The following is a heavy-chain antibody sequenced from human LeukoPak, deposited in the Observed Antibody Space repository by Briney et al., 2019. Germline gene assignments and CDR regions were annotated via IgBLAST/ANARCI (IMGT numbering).Heavy chain of an antibody. CDR3: ARGGVGLVIIPGWEYDYYGLDV. D-gene: IGHD3/OR15-3a*01. V-gene: IGHV3-21*01. CDR1: GFTLSTYC. CDR2: ISSSASYM. J-gene: IGHJ6*02. Sequence: GGSLRLSCAASGFTLSTYCMNWVRQAAGKGLEWVSSISSSASYMYYADSVKGRLTISRDNPKNLLYLQMNRLRAEDTAVYYCARGGVGLVIIPGWEYDYYGLDVWGQGTTVTVSS.